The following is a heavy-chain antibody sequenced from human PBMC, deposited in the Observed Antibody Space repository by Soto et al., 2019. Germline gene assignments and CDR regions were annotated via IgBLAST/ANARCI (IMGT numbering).Heavy chain of an antibody. V-gene: IGHV4-61*01. J-gene: IGHJ4*02. CDR1: GGSGSSGSYY. CDR3: ARGSRPAYDY. CDR2: INYSGST. Sequence: SETLSLTCTVSGGSGSSGSYYWSWMRQPPGKGLEWIGYINYSGSTNYNPSLKSRVTISVDTSKNQFSLKLSSVTAADTAVYYCARGSRPAYDYSGQGTLVTVSS.